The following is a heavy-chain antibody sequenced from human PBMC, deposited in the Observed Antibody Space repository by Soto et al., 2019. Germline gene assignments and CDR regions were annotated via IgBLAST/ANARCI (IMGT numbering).Heavy chain of an antibody. V-gene: IGHV4-59*01. CDR1: GGSISSYY. D-gene: IGHD6-19*01. Sequence: ASETLSLTCTVSGGSISSYYWSWIRQPPGKGLEWIGYIYYSGSTNYNPSLKNRVTISVDTSKNQFSLKLSSVTAADTAVYYCARSLGSSGWYRHYYYYGMDVWGQGTTVTVSS. J-gene: IGHJ6*02. CDR2: IYYSGST. CDR3: ARSLGSSGWYRHYYYYGMDV.